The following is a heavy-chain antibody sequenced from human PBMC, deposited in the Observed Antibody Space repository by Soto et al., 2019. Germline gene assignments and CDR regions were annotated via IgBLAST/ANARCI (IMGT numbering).Heavy chain of an antibody. CDR3: AAGPNDSSGFLNY. J-gene: IGHJ4*02. Sequence: SSVKVSCKASGFTFTSSAVQWVRQARGQRLEWIGWIVVGSGNTNYAQKFQERVTITRDMSTSTAYMELSSLRSEDTAVYYCAAGPNDSSGFLNYWGQGTLVTVSS. V-gene: IGHV1-58*01. D-gene: IGHD6-19*01. CDR2: IVVGSGNT. CDR1: GFTFTSSA.